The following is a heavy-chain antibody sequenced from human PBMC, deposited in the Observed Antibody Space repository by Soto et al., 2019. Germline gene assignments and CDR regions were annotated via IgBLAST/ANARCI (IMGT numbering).Heavy chain of an antibody. Sequence: QLQLQESGSGLVKPSQTLSLTCAVSGGSISSGDYSWSWIRQPPGKGLEWIGYIYHSGTTYYNPSLKSRVTISIGRSKNQFSLKLTSVTAADTAVYYCARGLSTPGDYYYGMDVWGQGTTVTVS. CDR2: IYHSGTT. CDR1: GGSISSGDYS. CDR3: ARGLSTPGDYYYGMDV. J-gene: IGHJ6*02. D-gene: IGHD3-10*01. V-gene: IGHV4-30-2*01.